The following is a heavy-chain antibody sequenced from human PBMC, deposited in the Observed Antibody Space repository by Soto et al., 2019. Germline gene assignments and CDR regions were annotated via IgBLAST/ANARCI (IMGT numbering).Heavy chain of an antibody. CDR3: ARCSPYYYDSSGLFDY. Sequence: SETLSLTCAVSGGSISSGGYSWSWIRQPPGKGLEWIGYIYHSGSTYYNPSLKSRVTISVDRSKNQFSLKLSSVTAADTAVYYCARCSPYYYDSSGLFDYWGQGTLVTVSS. J-gene: IGHJ4*02. D-gene: IGHD3-22*01. CDR2: IYHSGST. V-gene: IGHV4-30-2*01. CDR1: GGSISSGGYS.